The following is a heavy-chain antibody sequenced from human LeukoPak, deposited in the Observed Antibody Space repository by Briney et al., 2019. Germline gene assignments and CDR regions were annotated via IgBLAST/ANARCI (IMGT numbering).Heavy chain of an antibody. CDR1: EFTISDHY. D-gene: IGHD2-15*01. CDR3: TRHYFSD. CDR2: TSNKADSYTT. V-gene: IGHV3-72*01. J-gene: IGHJ4*02. Sequence: PGGSLRLSCAASEFTISDHYMDWVRQAPGKGLEWIGRTSNKADSYTTYYAASVRGRFSISRDDSKNLLYQQMNSLKAEDTAVYYCTRHYFSDWGQGTLVTVSS.